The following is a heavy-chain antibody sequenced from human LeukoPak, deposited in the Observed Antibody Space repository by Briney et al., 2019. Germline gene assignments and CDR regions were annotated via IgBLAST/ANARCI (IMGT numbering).Heavy chain of an antibody. CDR1: GYTFTAYY. CDR3: STEDKYCTSTTCGDF. J-gene: IGHJ4*02. Sequence: ASVKVSCKASGYTFTAYYVHWVRQAPGQGLEWMGYMVPSSGVSHYSQKFQDRVTMTRYTSTSTAYLELSGLTSDDTAVYYCSTEDKYCTSTTCGDFWGQGTLVTVSS. V-gene: IGHV1-2*02. CDR2: MVPSSGVS. D-gene: IGHD2-2*01.